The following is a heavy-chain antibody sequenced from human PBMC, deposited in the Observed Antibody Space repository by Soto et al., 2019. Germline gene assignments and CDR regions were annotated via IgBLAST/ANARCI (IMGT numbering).Heavy chain of an antibody. CDR3: ARNLAVAGPYYFDY. CDR1: GFTFSSYS. D-gene: IGHD6-19*01. J-gene: IGHJ4*02. Sequence: EVQLVESGGGLVKPGGSLRLSCAASGFTFSSYSMNWVRQAPGKGLEWVSSISSSSSYIYYADSVKSRFTISRDNAKNSLYLQMNSLRAEDTAVYYCARNLAVAGPYYFDYWGQGTLVTVSS. CDR2: ISSSSSYI. V-gene: IGHV3-21*01.